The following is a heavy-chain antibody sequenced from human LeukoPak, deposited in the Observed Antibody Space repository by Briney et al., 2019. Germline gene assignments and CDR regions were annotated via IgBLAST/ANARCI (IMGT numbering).Heavy chain of an antibody. CDR2: IKQDRSET. J-gene: IGHJ3*02. D-gene: IGHD4-17*01. CDR3: ARYGLGDTFDI. Sequence: GGSLRLSCAASGFTFSSYWMSWVRQAPGKGLEWVASIKQDRSETRYVDSMKGRFTIFRDNTKSSLYLQMNSLRAEDTAVYYCARYGLGDTFDIWGQGTVVTVSS. V-gene: IGHV3-7*01. CDR1: GFTFSSYW.